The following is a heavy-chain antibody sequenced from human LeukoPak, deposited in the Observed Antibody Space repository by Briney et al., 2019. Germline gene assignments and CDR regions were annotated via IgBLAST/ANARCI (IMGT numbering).Heavy chain of an antibody. J-gene: IGHJ3*02. D-gene: IGHD2-2*02. CDR1: GYTFTSYG. Sequence: ASVKVSCKASGYTFTSYGISRVRQAPGQGREWMGWISAYNGNTNYAQKLQGRVTMTTDTSTSTAYMELRSLRSDDTAVYYCARDGYCSSTSCYTGEAFDIWGQGTMVTVSS. CDR2: ISAYNGNT. V-gene: IGHV1-18*01. CDR3: ARDGYCSSTSCYTGEAFDI.